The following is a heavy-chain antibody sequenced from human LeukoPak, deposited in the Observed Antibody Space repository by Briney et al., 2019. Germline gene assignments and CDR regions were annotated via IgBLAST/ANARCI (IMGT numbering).Heavy chain of an antibody. CDR3: ARVPLDYDILTGYSSRWFDP. CDR2: ISAYNGNT. D-gene: IGHD3-9*01. CDR1: GYTFTSYG. V-gene: IGHV1-18*01. Sequence: ASMKVSCKASGYTFTSYGISWVRQAPGQGLEWMGWISAYNGNTNYAQKLQGRVTMTTDTSTSTAYMELRSLRSDDTAVYYCARVPLDYDILTGYSSRWFDPWGQGTLVTVSS. J-gene: IGHJ5*02.